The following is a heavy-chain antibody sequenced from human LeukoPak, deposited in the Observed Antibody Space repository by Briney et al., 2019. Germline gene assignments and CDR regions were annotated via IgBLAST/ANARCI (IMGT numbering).Heavy chain of an antibody. CDR2: ISGDNPGT. J-gene: IGHJ4*02. Sequence: GGSLRLSCAASGFTFSTYAMSWVRQTPGKGLEWVAAISGDNPGTYHANSVKGRFTISRDNSKNTLHLQMSGLRAEDAARYYCAKAPVGHCSGAFCYHFDSWGQGTLVTVSS. V-gene: IGHV3-23*01. D-gene: IGHD2-15*01. CDR1: GFTFSTYA. CDR3: AKAPVGHCSGAFCYHFDS.